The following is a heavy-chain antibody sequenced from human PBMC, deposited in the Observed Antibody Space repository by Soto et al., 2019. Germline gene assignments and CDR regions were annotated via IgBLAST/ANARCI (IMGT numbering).Heavy chain of an antibody. V-gene: IGHV4-39*01. CDR2: IYYSGST. Sequence: SETLSITCTVSGGSISSSSYYWGWIRQPPGKGLEWIGSIYYSGSTYYNPSLKSRVTISVDTSKNQFSLKLSSVTAADTAVYYCARLRGYSSGYYYMDVWGKGTTVTVSS. D-gene: IGHD6-19*01. CDR3: ARLRGYSSGYYYMDV. CDR1: GGSISSSSYY. J-gene: IGHJ6*03.